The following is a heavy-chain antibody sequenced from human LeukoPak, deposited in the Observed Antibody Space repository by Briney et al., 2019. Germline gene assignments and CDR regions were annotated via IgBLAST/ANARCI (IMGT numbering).Heavy chain of an antibody. V-gene: IGHV3-33*06. Sequence: PGGSLRLSCAASGFTFSSYGMDWVRQAPGKGLEWVAVICYDGGTKYYADSVKGRFTISRDNSKTTLYLQMNSLRAEATAVYSCAKDSRRVYDYDSSGYGYFQGWGQGTLVTASS. CDR2: ICYDGGTK. CDR3: AKDSRRVYDYDSSGYGYFQG. D-gene: IGHD3-22*01. CDR1: GFTFSSYG. J-gene: IGHJ1*01.